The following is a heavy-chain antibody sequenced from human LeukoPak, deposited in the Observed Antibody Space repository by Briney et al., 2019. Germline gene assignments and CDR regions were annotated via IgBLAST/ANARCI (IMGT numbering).Heavy chain of an antibody. J-gene: IGHJ4*02. CDR1: GFTFNNYY. CDR2: ISGGGDGT. CDR3: ARDVLSGAEIATDY. Sequence: GGSLRLSCAASGFTFNNYYITWVRQAPGKGLEWVSTISGGGDGTYYADSVKGRFTISRDNSKNTLYLQMSSLRADDTAIYFCARDVLSGAEIATDYWGQGTLVTVSS. V-gene: IGHV3-23*01. D-gene: IGHD3-16*01.